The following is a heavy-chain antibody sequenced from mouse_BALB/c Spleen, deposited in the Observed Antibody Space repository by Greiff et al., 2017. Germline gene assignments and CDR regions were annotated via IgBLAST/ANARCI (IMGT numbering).Heavy chain of an antibody. CDR2: IWSGGST. V-gene: IGHV2-2*02. CDR1: CFSLTSYG. CDR3: ARGPSSTMITAWFAY. Sequence: VQLQQSGPGLVQPSQSLTITCTVSCFSLTSYGVHWVRQSPGKGLEWLGVIWSGGSTDYNAAFISRLSISKDNSKSQVFFKMNSLQANDTAIYYCARGPSSTMITAWFAYWGQGTLVTVSA. D-gene: IGHD2-4*01. J-gene: IGHJ3*01.